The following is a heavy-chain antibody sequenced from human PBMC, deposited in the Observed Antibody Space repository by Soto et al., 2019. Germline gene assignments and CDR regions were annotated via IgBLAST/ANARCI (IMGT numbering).Heavy chain of an antibody. V-gene: IGHV1-18*01. D-gene: IGHD1-7*01. CDR3: ARERTRPNYFDY. J-gene: IGHJ4*02. CDR1: GYTFTSYG. CDR2: ISAYNGNT. Sequence: ASVKVSCKASGYTFTSYGISWARQAPGQGLEWMGWISAYNGNTSYAQKLQGRVTMTTDTSTSTAYMELSSLRSEDTAVYYCARERTRPNYFDYWGQGTLVTVSS.